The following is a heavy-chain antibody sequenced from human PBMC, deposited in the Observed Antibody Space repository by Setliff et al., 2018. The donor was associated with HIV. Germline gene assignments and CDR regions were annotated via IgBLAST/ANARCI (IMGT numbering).Heavy chain of an antibody. V-gene: IGHV4-61*09. CDR1: GGSISSGSHY. CDR3: ARSGYDPMPGAMAPILWYFDL. Sequence: SETLSFTCSVSGGSISSGSHYWNWIRQPAGKGLEWIGHIYTSGSTNYNPSLKSRVTISVDTSKIQFSLKLSSVTAADTAVDYCARSGYDPMPGAMAPILWYFDLWGRGTLVTVSS. D-gene: IGHD5-12*01. CDR2: IYTSGST. J-gene: IGHJ2*01.